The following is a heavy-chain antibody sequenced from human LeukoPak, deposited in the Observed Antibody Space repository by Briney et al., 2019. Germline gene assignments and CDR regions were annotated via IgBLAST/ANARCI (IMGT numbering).Heavy chain of an antibody. J-gene: IGHJ3*02. V-gene: IGHV4-61*01. CDR2: IYYSGST. Sequence: PSETLSLTCTVSGGSVSSGSYYWSWIRQPPGKGLEWIGYIYYSGSTNYNPSLKSRVTISVDTSKNQFSLKLSSVTAADTAAYYCAREDCGGDCYSRSDDAFDIWGQGTMVTVSS. D-gene: IGHD2-21*02. CDR1: GGSVSSGSYY. CDR3: AREDCGGDCYSRSDDAFDI.